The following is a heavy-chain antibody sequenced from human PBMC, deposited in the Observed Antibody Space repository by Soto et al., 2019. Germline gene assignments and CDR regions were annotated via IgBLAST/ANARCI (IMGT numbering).Heavy chain of an antibody. V-gene: IGHV5-51*03. D-gene: IGHD2-21*02. CDR2: IYPGDSDT. CDR1: GYSFTSYW. J-gene: IGHJ4*02. Sequence: EVQLVQSGAEVKKPGESLKISCKGSGYSFTSYWIGWVRQMPGKGLEWMGIIYPGDSDTRYSPSFQGQVTISADKSISTAYLQWSSLKASDTAMYYCARLAYCGGDCSAAIDYWGQGTLVTVSS. CDR3: ARLAYCGGDCSAAIDY.